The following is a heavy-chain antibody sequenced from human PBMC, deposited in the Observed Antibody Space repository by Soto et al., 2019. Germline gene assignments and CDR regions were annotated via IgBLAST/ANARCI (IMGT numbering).Heavy chain of an antibody. CDR1: GGTFSSYA. V-gene: IGHV1-69*12. Sequence: QVQLVQSGAEVKKPGSSVKVSRKASGGTFSSYAISWVRQAPGQGLEWMGGIIPIFGTANYAQKFQGRVTITADESTSTAYMELSSLRSEDTAVYYCAREGAGYGSGSYWLGAFDIWGQGTMVTVSS. J-gene: IGHJ3*02. CDR2: IIPIFGTA. CDR3: AREGAGYGSGSYWLGAFDI. D-gene: IGHD3-10*01.